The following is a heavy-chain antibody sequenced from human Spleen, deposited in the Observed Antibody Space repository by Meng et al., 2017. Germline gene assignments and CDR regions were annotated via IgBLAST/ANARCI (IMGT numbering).Heavy chain of an antibody. J-gene: IGHJ4*02. CDR3: ARGPTTMAHDFDY. Sequence: VQLQQWGAGQLKPSETLSPTCVVSGGSFSGYYWSWTRQPPGKGLEWIGEINHSGSTNYNPSLESRATISVDTSQNNLSLKLSSVTAADSAVYYCARGPTTMAHDFDYWGQGTLVTVSS. V-gene: IGHV4-34*01. CDR1: GGSFSGYY. D-gene: IGHD4-11*01. CDR2: INHSGST.